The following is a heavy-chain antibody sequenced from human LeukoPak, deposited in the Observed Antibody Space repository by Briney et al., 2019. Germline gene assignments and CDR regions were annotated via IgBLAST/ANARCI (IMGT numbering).Heavy chain of an antibody. V-gene: IGHV4-59*01. CDR2: IYYSGST. J-gene: IGHJ4*02. D-gene: IGHD1-26*01. CDR3: ARVIVGATSIFDY. CDR1: GGSISSYY. Sequence: SETLSLTCTVSGGSISSYYWSWVRQPPGKGLEWIGYIYYSGSTNYNPSLKSRVTISVDTSKNQFSLKLSSVTAADTAVYYCARVIVGATSIFDYWSQGTLVTVSS.